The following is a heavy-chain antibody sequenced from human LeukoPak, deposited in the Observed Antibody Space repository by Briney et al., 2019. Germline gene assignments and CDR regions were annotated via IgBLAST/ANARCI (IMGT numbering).Heavy chain of an antibody. D-gene: IGHD3-9*01. Sequence: PGGSLRLSCVASGFTFTNYAMSWVRQAPGKGLEWVSAITGSDGTSYYADSVKGRFTISRDNSKKTLYLQVNSLRAEDTAVYYCAKWGDYDILAGYYVPDYWGQGTLVTVSS. CDR1: GFTFTNYA. V-gene: IGHV3-23*01. J-gene: IGHJ4*02. CDR2: ITGSDGTS. CDR3: AKWGDYDILAGYYVPDY.